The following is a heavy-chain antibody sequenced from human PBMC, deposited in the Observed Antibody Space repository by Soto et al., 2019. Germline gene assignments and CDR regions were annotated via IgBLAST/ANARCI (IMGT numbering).Heavy chain of an antibody. CDR2: IKSKTDGGTT. CDR3: TTLGGYFTYYYGMDV. D-gene: IGHD3-22*01. V-gene: IGHV3-15*01. J-gene: IGHJ6*02. Sequence: GGSLRLSGAASGFTFSNAWISWVRQAPWKGLEWVGRIKSKTDGGTTDYAAPVKGRFTISRDDSKNTLYLQMNRLKTEDTDVYYCTTLGGYFTYYYGMDVCGQGTTVTVSS. CDR1: GFTFSNAW.